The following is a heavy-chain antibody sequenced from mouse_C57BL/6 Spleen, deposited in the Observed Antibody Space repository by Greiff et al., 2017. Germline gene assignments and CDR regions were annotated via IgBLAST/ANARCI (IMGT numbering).Heavy chain of an antibody. CDR2: IDPENGDT. CDR1: GFNIKDDY. V-gene: IGHV14-4*01. J-gene: IGHJ4*01. Sequence: VQLKESGAELVRPGASVKLSCTASGFNIKDDYMHWVKQRPEQGLEWIGWIDPENGDTEYASKFQGKATITADTSSNTAYLQLSSLTSEDTAVYYCTTFDSSGYAMDYWGQGTSVTVSS. CDR3: TTFDSSGYAMDY. D-gene: IGHD3-2*02.